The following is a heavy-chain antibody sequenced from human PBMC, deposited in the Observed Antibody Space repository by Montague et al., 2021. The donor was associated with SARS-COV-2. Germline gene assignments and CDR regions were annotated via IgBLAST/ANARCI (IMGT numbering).Heavy chain of an antibody. CDR3: ARGVITPDY. CDR2: IVDSYSST. D-gene: IGHD2-21*01. V-gene: IGHV3-23*01. CDR1: GFTFTSYA. J-gene: IGHJ4*02. Sequence: SLRLSCAVSGFTFTSYAMSWFRQAPVKGLEWVSGIVDSYSSTHYSDSVKVRFTISRDNSKNMVYLQMNSLRAEDTAVYYCARGVITPDYWGQGTLVTVSS.